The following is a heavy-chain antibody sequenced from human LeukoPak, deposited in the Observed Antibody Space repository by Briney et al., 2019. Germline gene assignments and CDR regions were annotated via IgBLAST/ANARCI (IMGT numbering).Heavy chain of an antibody. D-gene: IGHD3-22*01. Sequence: GGSLRLSCAASGFTFSSYGMHWVRQAPGKGLEWVAFIRYDGSNKYYADSVKGRFTISRDNSKNTLYLQMNSLRAEDTAVYYCAKPGGYYDSSGYFDYWGQGTLVAVSS. J-gene: IGHJ4*02. CDR2: IRYDGSNK. CDR1: GFTFSSYG. V-gene: IGHV3-30*02. CDR3: AKPGGYYDSSGYFDY.